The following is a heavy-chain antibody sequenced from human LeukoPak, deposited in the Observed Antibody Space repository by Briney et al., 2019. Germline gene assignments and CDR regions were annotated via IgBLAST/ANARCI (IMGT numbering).Heavy chain of an antibody. CDR2: INPNSGGT. CDR1: GCTFTGYY. V-gene: IGHV1-2*02. Sequence: ASVKVSCKASGCTFTGYYMHWVRQAPGQGLEWMGWINPNSGGTNYAQKFQGRVTMTRDTSISTAYMELSRLRSDDTAVYYCARSAAAPHNWFDPWGQGTLVTVSS. J-gene: IGHJ5*02. CDR3: ARSAAAPHNWFDP. D-gene: IGHD6-13*01.